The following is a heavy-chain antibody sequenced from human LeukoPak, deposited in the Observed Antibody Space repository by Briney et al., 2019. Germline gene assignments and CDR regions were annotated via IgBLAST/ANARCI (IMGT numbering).Heavy chain of an antibody. V-gene: IGHV5-51*01. Sequence: GESLKISCKGSGYTFTTYWIGWVRQMPGKGLEWMGIIYPGDSDTTYSPSFQGQVTISVDKSISTASLQWSSLKASDTAMYYCARQGAGWDYWCFDLWGRGTLVTVSS. CDR2: IYPGDSDT. CDR1: GYTFTTYW. CDR3: ARQGAGWDYWCFDL. J-gene: IGHJ2*01. D-gene: IGHD6-19*01.